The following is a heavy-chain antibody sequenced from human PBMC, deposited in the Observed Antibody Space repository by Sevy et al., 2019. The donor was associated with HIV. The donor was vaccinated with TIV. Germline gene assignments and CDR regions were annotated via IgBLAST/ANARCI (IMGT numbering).Heavy chain of an antibody. V-gene: IGHV4-59*01. CDR2: IYYTGST. CDR3: ATGKSLSSGPDTPSTPFDY. Sequence: SETLSLTCIVSGGSINNYYWNWMRQPPGKGLEWIGYIYYTGSTNYNPSLNSRVTISVDTFKNQFSLKLTSVTAADTAVYYCATGKSLSSGPDTPSTPFDYWGQGALVTVSS. J-gene: IGHJ4*02. CDR1: GGSINNYY. D-gene: IGHD2-15*01.